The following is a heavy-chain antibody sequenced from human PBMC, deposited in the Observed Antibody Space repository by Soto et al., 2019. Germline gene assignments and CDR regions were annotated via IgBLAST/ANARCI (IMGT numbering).Heavy chain of an antibody. Sequence: QVQLQESGPGLVKPSETLSLTCAVSGGSISSSNWWHWVRQPPGKGLEWIGEILHSGTTNYNPSRKSRVAISVDKPKTNFSLNLNSVTAADTAVYYCAKVRQYCSGTSCYLDPWGQGTLVTVSS. CDR3: AKVRQYCSGTSCYLDP. V-gene: IGHV4-4*02. CDR2: ILHSGTT. CDR1: GGSISSSNW. J-gene: IGHJ5*02. D-gene: IGHD2-2*01.